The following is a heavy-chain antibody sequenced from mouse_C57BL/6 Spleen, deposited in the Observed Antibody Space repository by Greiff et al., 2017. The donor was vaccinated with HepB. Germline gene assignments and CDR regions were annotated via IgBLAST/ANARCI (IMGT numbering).Heavy chain of an antibody. D-gene: IGHD2-10*01. V-gene: IGHV1-64*01. CDR2: IHPNSGST. Sequence: QVQLQQPGAELVKPGASVKLSCKASGYTFTSYWMHWVKQRPGQGLEWIGMIHPNSGSTNYNEKFKSKATLTVDKSSSTAYMQLSSLTSEDSAVYYCARSYCRNYYAIDYWGQGTSGTVSS. CDR1: GYTFTSYW. CDR3: ARSYCRNYYAIDY. J-gene: IGHJ4*01.